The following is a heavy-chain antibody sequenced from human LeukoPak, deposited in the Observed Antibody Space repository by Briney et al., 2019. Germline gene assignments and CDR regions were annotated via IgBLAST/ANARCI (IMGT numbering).Heavy chain of an antibody. J-gene: IGHJ5*02. Sequence: SETLSLTCAVYGGSFSGYYWSWIRQPPGKGLEWIGEINHSGSTNYNPSLKSRVTISVDTSKNQFSLKLSSVTAADTAVYYCARGPPRAYYYGSGSLNWFDPWGQGTLVTVSS. V-gene: IGHV4-34*01. D-gene: IGHD3-10*01. CDR3: ARGPPRAYYYGSGSLNWFDP. CDR1: GGSFSGYY. CDR2: INHSGST.